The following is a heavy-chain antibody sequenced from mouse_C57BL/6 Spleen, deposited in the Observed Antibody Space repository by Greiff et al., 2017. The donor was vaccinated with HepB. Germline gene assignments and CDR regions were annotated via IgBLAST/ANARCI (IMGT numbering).Heavy chain of an antibody. J-gene: IGHJ4*01. D-gene: IGHD1-3*01. CDR2: INPGSGGT. CDR3: AREKCYYDSMDY. CDR1: GYAFNNYL. Sequence: QVQLQQSGAELVRPGTSVKVSCKASGYAFNNYLIEWVKQRPGQGLEWIGVINPGSGGTNYNEKFKGKATLTADRSSSTSYMQLSSLTSEDSAVYFGAREKCYYDSMDYWGQGTSVTVSS. V-gene: IGHV1-54*01.